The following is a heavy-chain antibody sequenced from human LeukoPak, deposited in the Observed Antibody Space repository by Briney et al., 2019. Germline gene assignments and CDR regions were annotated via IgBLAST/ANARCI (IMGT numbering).Heavy chain of an antibody. CDR1: GFIVGSNY. CDR3: ARDRPVSGWYSFFDY. Sequence: GGSLRLSCAASGFIVGSNYMSWVRQAPGKGLEWVSVIYSGGSTYYADSVKGRFTISRHNSKDTLYLQMNSLRAEDTAVYYCARDRPVSGWYSFFDYWGQGTLVTVSS. J-gene: IGHJ4*02. CDR2: IYSGGST. D-gene: IGHD6-19*01. V-gene: IGHV3-53*04.